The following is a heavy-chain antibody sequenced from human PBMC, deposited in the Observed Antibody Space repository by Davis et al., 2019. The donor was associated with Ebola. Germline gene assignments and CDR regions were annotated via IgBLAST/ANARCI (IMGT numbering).Heavy chain of an antibody. CDR3: ARGTRTIFGVVVSPNWFDP. J-gene: IGHJ5*02. V-gene: IGHV4-4*02. CDR1: GDSVTSSHW. D-gene: IGHD3-3*01. Sequence: MPSETLSLTCAVSGDSVTSSHWWSWVRQPPGKGLEWIGEINHSGSTNYNPSLKSRVTISVDTSKNQFSLKLSSVTAADTAVYYCARGTRTIFGVVVSPNWFDPWGQGTLVTVSS. CDR2: INHSGST.